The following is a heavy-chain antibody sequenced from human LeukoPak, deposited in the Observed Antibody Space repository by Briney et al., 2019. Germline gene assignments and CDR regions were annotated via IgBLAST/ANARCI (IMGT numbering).Heavy chain of an antibody. CDR1: GFTFSSYW. CDR2: IKQDGSEK. CDR3: ARVGWGKYFDY. Sequence: GGSLRLSCAASGFTFSSYWMSWVRQAPGKGLEWVANIKQDGSEKYYVDSVKGRFTISRYNAKNSLYLQMNSLRAEDTAVYYCARVGWGKYFDYWGQGTLVTVSS. V-gene: IGHV3-7*01. J-gene: IGHJ4*02. D-gene: IGHD3-16*01.